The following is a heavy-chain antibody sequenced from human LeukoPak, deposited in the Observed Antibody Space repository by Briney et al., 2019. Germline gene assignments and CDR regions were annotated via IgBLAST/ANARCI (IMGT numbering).Heavy chain of an antibody. Sequence: PGGSLRLSCAASGFTFSSYGMHWVRQAPGKGLEWVAVISYDGSNKYYADSVKGRFTISRDNSKNTLYLQMNSLRAEDTAVYYCAKDALLWFGELLSLSNWFDPWGQGTLVTVSS. CDR2: ISYDGSNK. CDR1: GFTFSSYG. J-gene: IGHJ5*02. D-gene: IGHD3-10*01. V-gene: IGHV3-30*18. CDR3: AKDALLWFGELLSLSNWFDP.